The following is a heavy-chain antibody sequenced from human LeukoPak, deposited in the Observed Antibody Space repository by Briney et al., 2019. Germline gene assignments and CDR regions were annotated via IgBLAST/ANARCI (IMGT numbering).Heavy chain of an antibody. D-gene: IGHD4-11*01. Sequence: SETLSLTCTVSGGSISTYYWTWIRQPPGKGLEWIGYIYYSGSTNYNPSLKSRVTISLDTSKNQFSLKLNSVTAADTAVYYCARGAPQSHYGMDVWGQGTTVTVSS. CDR2: IYYSGST. CDR1: GGSISTYY. J-gene: IGHJ6*02. V-gene: IGHV4-59*08. CDR3: ARGAPQSHYGMDV.